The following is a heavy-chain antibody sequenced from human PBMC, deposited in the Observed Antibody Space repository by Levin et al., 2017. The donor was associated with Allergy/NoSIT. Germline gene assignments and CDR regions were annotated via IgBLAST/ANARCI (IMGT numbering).Heavy chain of an antibody. V-gene: IGHV1-18*01. Sequence: ASVKVSCKASGYNFTNYGISWVRQAPGQGLEWMGWISAYNGNTNYAQKFQGRVTMTIQTSTNTAYMELTSLRSDDTAVYYCARVGIDFWGVYQKSWGYMDVWGQGTTVTVSS. CDR2: ISAYNGNT. CDR3: ARVGIDFWGVYQKSWGYMDV. CDR1: GYNFTNYG. J-gene: IGHJ6*03. D-gene: IGHD3-3*01.